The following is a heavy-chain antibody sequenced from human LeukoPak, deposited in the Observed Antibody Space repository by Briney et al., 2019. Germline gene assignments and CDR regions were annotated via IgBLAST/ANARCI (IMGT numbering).Heavy chain of an antibody. CDR3: ARIHNNYGMGYFQH. D-gene: IGHD3-16*01. CDR2: IWFDGTNK. Sequence: GRSLRLSCATSGFTFSSYGMHWVRQAPGKGLEWVALIWFDGTNKYYADSVKGRFTISSDPSKNTLYLQMNSLRAEDTAAYYCARIHNNYGMGYFQHWGQGTLVTVSS. J-gene: IGHJ1*01. CDR1: GFTFSSYG. V-gene: IGHV3-33*01.